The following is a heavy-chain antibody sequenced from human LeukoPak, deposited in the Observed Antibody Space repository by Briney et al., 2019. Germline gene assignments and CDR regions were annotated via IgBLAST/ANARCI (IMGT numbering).Heavy chain of an antibody. J-gene: IGHJ3*01. V-gene: IGHV3-48*01. CDR1: GFTFSSYS. CDR3: ARSVGASDYVWGDYLYAFDV. D-gene: IGHD3-16*01. CDR2: ISSSSSTI. Sequence: GGSLRLSCAASGFTFSSYSMNWVRQAPGKGLEWVSYISSSSSTIYYADSVKGRFTISRDNAKNSLYLQMNSLRAEDTAVYYCARSVGASDYVWGDYLYAFDVWGPGTMVTVSS.